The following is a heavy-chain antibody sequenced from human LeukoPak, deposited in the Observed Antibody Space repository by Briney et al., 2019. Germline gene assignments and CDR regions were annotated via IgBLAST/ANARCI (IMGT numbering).Heavy chain of an antibody. CDR3: ARGGYCSGGSCYRWYFDY. Sequence: ASVKVSCKASGHTFTGYYMHWVRQAPGQGLEWMGWINPNSGGTNYAQKFQGRVTMTRDTSISTAYMELSRLRSDDTAVYYCARGGYCSGGSCYRWYFDYWGQGTLVTVSS. CDR1: GHTFTGYY. CDR2: INPNSGGT. D-gene: IGHD2-15*01. J-gene: IGHJ4*02. V-gene: IGHV1-2*02.